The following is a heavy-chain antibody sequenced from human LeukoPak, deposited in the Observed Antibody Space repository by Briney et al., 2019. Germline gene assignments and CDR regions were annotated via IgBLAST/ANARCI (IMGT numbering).Heavy chain of an antibody. D-gene: IGHD1-26*01. Sequence: PGGSLRLSCAASGFTFDDYGMSWVRQAPGKGLEWVSGINWNGGSSVYADSVRGRFTISRDNSKNTLYLQMNSLRAEDTAVYYCARCSRPGSYSIPPYYYYYYMDVWGKGTTVTVSS. CDR2: INWNGGSS. CDR1: GFTFDDYG. CDR3: ARCSRPGSYSIPPYYYYYYMDV. V-gene: IGHV3-20*04. J-gene: IGHJ6*03.